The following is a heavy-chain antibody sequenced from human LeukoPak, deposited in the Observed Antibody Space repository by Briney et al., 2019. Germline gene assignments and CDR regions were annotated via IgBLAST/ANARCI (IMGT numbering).Heavy chain of an antibody. V-gene: IGHV3-48*03. Sequence: GGSLRLSCAASGFTFSSYEMTWVRQAPGKGLEWLSCISGSGFAIYYADSVKGRFTISRDNAKNSLYLQMSSLRAEDTAVYYCAREGDVHSWNDGYYFDHWGQGTLVTVSS. CDR3: AREGDVHSWNDGYYFDH. CDR2: ISGSGFAI. J-gene: IGHJ4*02. D-gene: IGHD1-1*01. CDR1: GFTFSSYE.